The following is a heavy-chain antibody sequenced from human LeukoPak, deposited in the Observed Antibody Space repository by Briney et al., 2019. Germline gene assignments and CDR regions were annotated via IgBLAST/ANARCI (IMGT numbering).Heavy chain of an antibody. CDR3: ARSEIPLAYYY. J-gene: IGHJ4*02. CDR2: INPNSGGT. V-gene: IGHV1-2*02. CDR1: GYTFTDYY. D-gene: IGHD6-19*01. Sequence: GASVKVSCKASGYTFTDYYMHWVRQAPGQGLEWMGWINPNSGGTKYAQKFQGRVIMTRDTPISTAYMDLSSLRSDDTAVYYCARSEIPLAYYYWGQGTLVTVSS.